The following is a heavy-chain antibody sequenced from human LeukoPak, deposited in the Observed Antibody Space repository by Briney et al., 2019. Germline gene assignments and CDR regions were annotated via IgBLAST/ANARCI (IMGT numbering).Heavy chain of an antibody. D-gene: IGHD3-22*01. CDR3: AKGQVVPLYYFDY. Sequence: GGSLRLSCAASGFTFSSYGMSRVRQAPGKGLEWVSAISGSGGSTYYADSVKGRFTISRDNSKNTLYLQMNSLRAEDTAVYYCAKGQVVPLYYFDYWGQGTLVTVSS. J-gene: IGHJ4*02. CDR2: ISGSGGST. V-gene: IGHV3-23*01. CDR1: GFTFSSYG.